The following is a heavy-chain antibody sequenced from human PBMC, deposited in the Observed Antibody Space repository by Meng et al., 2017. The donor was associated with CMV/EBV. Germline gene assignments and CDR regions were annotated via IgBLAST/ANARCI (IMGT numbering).Heavy chain of an antibody. V-gene: IGHV1-46*01. J-gene: IGHJ6*02. CDR3: ARVPAAKSSLYYYYGMDV. Sequence: ASVKVSCKASGYTFTSYYMHWVRQAPGQGLEWMGIINPSGGSTSYAQKFQGRVTMTRDTSTSTVYMALSSLRSEDTAVYYCARVPAAKSSLYYYYGMDVWGQGTTVTVSS. CDR2: INPSGGST. D-gene: IGHD2-2*01. CDR1: GYTFTSYY.